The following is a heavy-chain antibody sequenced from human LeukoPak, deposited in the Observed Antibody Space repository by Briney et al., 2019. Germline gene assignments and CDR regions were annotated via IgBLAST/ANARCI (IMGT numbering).Heavy chain of an antibody. Sequence: SETLSLTCAVYGGSFSGYYWSWIRQPPGKGLEWIGEINHSGSTNCNPSLKSRVTISVDTSKNQFSLKLSSVTAADTAVYYCARGPSSGWYYYYYGMDVWGQGTTVTVSS. CDR1: GGSFSGYY. V-gene: IGHV4-34*01. CDR2: INHSGST. J-gene: IGHJ6*02. D-gene: IGHD6-19*01. CDR3: ARGPSSGWYYYYYGMDV.